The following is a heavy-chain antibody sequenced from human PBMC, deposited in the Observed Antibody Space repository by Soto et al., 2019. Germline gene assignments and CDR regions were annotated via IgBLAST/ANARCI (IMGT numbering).Heavy chain of an antibody. CDR1: GFTFSSYA. J-gene: IGHJ6*03. V-gene: IGHV3-23*01. D-gene: IGHD4-4*01. CDR2: ISGSGGST. CDR3: AKDGQVPPYDYSNLLRPVLNYMDV. Sequence: GGSLRLSCAASGFTFSSYAMSWVRQAPGKGLEWVSAISGSGGSTYYADSVKGRFTISRDNSKNRLYLQMNSLRAEETAVYYCAKDGQVPPYDYSNLLRPVLNYMDVWGKGTTVTVSS.